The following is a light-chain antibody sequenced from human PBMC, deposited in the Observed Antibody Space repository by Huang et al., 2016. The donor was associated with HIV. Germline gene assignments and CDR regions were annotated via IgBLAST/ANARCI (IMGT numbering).Light chain of an antibody. J-gene: IGKJ2*01. CDR3: MQSLHLRT. CDR2: GVS. V-gene: IGKV2-29*03. CDR1: QSLMHSDGNTF. Sequence: IVMTQTPLSLSVTPGQPATVSCRSNQSLMHSDGNTFLYWFLQRPGQSPQLLLDGVSSRFGGVQGRFSGSGSGTDFTLKISRVEAGDVGIYYYMQSLHLRTFGQGTKLEIK.